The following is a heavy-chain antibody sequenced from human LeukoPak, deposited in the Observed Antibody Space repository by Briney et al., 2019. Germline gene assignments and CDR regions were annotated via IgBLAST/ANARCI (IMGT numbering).Heavy chain of an antibody. J-gene: IGHJ4*02. Sequence: GASVKVSCKTSGYTFTGYYMHWVRQAPGQGLEWMGWINPNSGGTNYAQKFQGKVTMTRDTTSSTAYMELSRLRSDDTAVYYCARAYSSSTKDDYWGQGTLVTVSS. V-gene: IGHV1-2*02. CDR2: INPNSGGT. CDR1: GYTFTGYY. CDR3: ARAYSSSTKDDY. D-gene: IGHD6-6*01.